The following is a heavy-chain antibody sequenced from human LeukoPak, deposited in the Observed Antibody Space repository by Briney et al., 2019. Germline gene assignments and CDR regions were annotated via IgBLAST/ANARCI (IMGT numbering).Heavy chain of an antibody. D-gene: IGHD2-2*01. J-gene: IGHJ4*02. Sequence: PSETLSLTCTVSGGSISSYYWSGIREPPGKGLEWIGYIYYRGSTNYNPSLKSRVTIPVDTSKNQFSLKLSSVTAADTAVYYCARAGDQQSLDYWGQGTLVTVSS. CDR3: ARAGDQQSLDY. CDR1: GGSISSYY. V-gene: IGHV4-59*01. CDR2: IYYRGST.